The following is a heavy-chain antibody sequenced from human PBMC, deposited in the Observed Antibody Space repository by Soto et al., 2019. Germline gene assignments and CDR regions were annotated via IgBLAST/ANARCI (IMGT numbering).Heavy chain of an antibody. CDR3: AKVPGSGHPSKYYFDY. D-gene: IGHD6-19*01. CDR2: ISYDGSNK. CDR1: GFTFSSYG. Sequence: GSLRLSCAASGFTFSSYGMHWVRQAPGKGLEWVAVISYDGSNKYYADSVKGRFTISRDNSKNTLYLQMNSLRAEDTAVYYCAKVPGSGHPSKYYFDYWGQGSLVTVSS. V-gene: IGHV3-30*18. J-gene: IGHJ4*02.